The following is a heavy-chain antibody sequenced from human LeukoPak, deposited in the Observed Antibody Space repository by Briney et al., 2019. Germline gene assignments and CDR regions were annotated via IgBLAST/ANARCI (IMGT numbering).Heavy chain of an antibody. CDR3: ARASGWCNWFDP. D-gene: IGHD6-19*01. Sequence: GSSVKVSCKASGGTFSSYTISWVRQAPGQGLEWMGRIIPILGIANYAQKFQGRVTITADKSTSTAYMELSSLRSEDTAVYYCARASGWCNWFDPWGQGTLVTVSS. CDR2: IIPILGIA. V-gene: IGHV1-69*02. J-gene: IGHJ5*02. CDR1: GGTFSSYT.